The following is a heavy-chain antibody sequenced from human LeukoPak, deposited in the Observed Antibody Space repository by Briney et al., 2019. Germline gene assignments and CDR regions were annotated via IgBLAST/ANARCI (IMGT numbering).Heavy chain of an antibody. CDR2: INSDGSSI. CDR1: GFTFSSHW. CDR3: TKDVGNYHHAY. D-gene: IGHD1-7*01. Sequence: PGGSLRLSCAASGFTFSSHWMHWVRQAPGKGLVWVSRINSDGSSISYADSVKGRFTISRDNAKNTLYLQMSSLRAEDTAVYSCTKDVGNYHHAYWGQGTLVTVSS. V-gene: IGHV3-74*01. J-gene: IGHJ4*02.